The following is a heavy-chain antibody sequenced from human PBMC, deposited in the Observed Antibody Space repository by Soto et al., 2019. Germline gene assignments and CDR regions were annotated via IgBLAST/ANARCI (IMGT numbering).Heavy chain of an antibody. J-gene: IGHJ4*02. CDR3: VWGQYYVYY. V-gene: IGHV3-30*03. Sequence: QVQLVESGGGVVQPGRSLRLSCAASGFPFTSYGMHWVREGPDKGLEWVAIISYDGSDKYYADSVKGRFTISRDNSKNTLDLQMNSLRPEDTALYYCVWGQYYVYYRGQGTLVIVSS. CDR1: GFPFTSYG. CDR2: ISYDGSDK. D-gene: IGHD7-27*01.